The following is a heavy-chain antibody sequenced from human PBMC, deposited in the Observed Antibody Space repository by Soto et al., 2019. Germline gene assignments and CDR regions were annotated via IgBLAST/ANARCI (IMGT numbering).Heavy chain of an antibody. Sequence: EGQLLQSGGGLVQPGESLRVSCAASGFTFSSSGMSWVRQAPGKGLEWVSSISVRGDYRHYADSVKGRFTISRDNSKNTLYLQMNSLTAEDTAVYYCANHGGFDFWGQGTMVAVSS. D-gene: IGHD4-17*01. CDR3: ANHGGFDF. J-gene: IGHJ3*01. V-gene: IGHV3-23*01. CDR1: GFTFSSSG. CDR2: ISVRGDYR.